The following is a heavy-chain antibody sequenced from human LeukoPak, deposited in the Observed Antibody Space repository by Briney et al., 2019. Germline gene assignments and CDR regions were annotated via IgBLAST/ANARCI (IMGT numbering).Heavy chain of an antibody. CDR1: GGSISSSSYY. Sequence: SETLSLTCTVSGGSISSSSYYWGWIRQPPGKGLEWIGSIYYSGSTYYNPSLKSRVTISVDTSKNQFSLKLSSVTAADTAVYYCARAVSGGVFDIWGQGTMVTVSS. D-gene: IGHD2-15*01. J-gene: IGHJ3*02. CDR2: IYYSGST. V-gene: IGHV4-39*07. CDR3: ARAVSGGVFDI.